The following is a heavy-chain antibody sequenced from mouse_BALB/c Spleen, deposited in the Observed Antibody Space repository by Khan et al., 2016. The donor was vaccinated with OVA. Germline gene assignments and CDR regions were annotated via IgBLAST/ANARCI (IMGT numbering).Heavy chain of an antibody. CDR3: ARSLVDYHAMDY. V-gene: IGHV5-9-3*01. D-gene: IGHD2-2*01. J-gene: IGHJ4*01. Sequence: EVQLVESGGGLVKPGGSLKLSCSASGFTFSSYAMSWVRQTPEKRLELVATISSGGHYTFYPDSVKGRFTIPRDNARNTLYLQMSSLRSEDTAMYYCARSLVDYHAMDYWGQGTSVTVSS. CDR2: ISSGGHYT. CDR1: GFTFSSYA.